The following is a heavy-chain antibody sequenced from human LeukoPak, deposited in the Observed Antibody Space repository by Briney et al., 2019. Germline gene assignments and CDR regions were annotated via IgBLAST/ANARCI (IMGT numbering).Heavy chain of an antibody. J-gene: IGHJ3*02. V-gene: IGHV4-61*01. CDR3: AREGSGGAFDI. Sequence: PSETLSLTCTVSGYSISSGYYWNLIRQPPGKGLEWIGYIYYSGTTNYNPSLKSRVTISVDTSKNQFSLKLSSVTAADTAVYYCAREGSGGAFDIWGQGTMVTVSS. CDR1: GYSISSGYY. CDR2: IYYSGTT. D-gene: IGHD3-10*01.